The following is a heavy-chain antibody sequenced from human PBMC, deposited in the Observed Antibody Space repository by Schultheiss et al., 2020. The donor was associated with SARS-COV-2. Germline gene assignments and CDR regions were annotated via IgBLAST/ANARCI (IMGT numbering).Heavy chain of an antibody. V-gene: IGHV3-74*01. J-gene: IGHJ3*02. CDR1: GFTVSSNY. CDR3: ASITMIVVAPDI. D-gene: IGHD3-22*01. CDR2: INSDGSST. Sequence: GESLKISCAASGFTVSSNYMSWVRQAPGKGLVWVSRINSDGSSTSYADSVKGRFTISRDNAKNTLYLQMNSLRAEDTAVYYCASITMIVVAPDIWGQGTMVTVSS.